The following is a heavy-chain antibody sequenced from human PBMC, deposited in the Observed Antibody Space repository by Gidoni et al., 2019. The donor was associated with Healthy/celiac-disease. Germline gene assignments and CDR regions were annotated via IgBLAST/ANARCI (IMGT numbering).Heavy chain of an antibody. Sequence: QVQLQESGPGLVKPSQTLSLTCTVSGGSISSCDYYWSWIRQPPGKGLELIGYIYYSGSTYYNPSLKSRVTISVDTSQNQFSLKLSSVTAADTAVYYCARAPNIYDSSGYHPYYFDYWGQGTLVTVSS. CDR1: GGSISSCDYY. CDR3: ARAPNIYDSSGYHPYYFDY. CDR2: IYYSGST. V-gene: IGHV4-30-4*01. D-gene: IGHD3-22*01. J-gene: IGHJ4*02.